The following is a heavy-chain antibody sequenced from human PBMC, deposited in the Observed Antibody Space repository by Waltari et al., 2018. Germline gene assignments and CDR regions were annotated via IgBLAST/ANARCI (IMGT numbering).Heavy chain of an antibody. D-gene: IGHD4-17*01. J-gene: IGHJ1*01. CDR2: MQYRGST. Sequence: QLQLQESGPGLVKPSETLSLTCTVSGGSISTNYHWGWIRQPPGKGMEWMGNMQYRGSTFYNPSLESRVTISLDTWKNQFSLRLSSVGAADTAVYFCGRIVFGDEGGYFQYWGQGTLVTVSS. V-gene: IGHV4-39*01. CDR1: GGSISTNYH. CDR3: GRIVFGDEGGYFQY.